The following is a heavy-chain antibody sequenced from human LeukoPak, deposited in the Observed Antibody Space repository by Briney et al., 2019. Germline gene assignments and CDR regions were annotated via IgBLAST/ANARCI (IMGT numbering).Heavy chain of an antibody. D-gene: IGHD2-15*01. CDR3: AREPPRDCSGGSCYFLSRSYYYGMDV. CDR1: GFTFSSYS. V-gene: IGHV3-66*01. CDR2: IYSGGST. Sequence: GGSLRLSCAASGFTFSSYSMSWVRQAPGKGLEWVSVIYSGGSTYYADSVKGRFTISRDNSKNTLYLQMNSLRAEDTAVYYCAREPPRDCSGGSCYFLSRSYYYGMDVWGQGTTVTVSS. J-gene: IGHJ6*02.